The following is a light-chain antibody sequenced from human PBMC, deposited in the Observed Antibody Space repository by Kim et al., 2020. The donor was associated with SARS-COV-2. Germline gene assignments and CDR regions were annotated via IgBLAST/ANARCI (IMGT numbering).Light chain of an antibody. V-gene: IGLV1-40*01. CDR1: SSDVGAGYD. CDR2: DND. Sequence: RVISSCTGSSSDVGAGYDVHWYQQLPGTAPKLLIYDNDNRPSGVPARFSGFKSGTSASLAITGLQPEDEADYYCQSYDYSLNIVVFGGGTKLTVL. CDR3: QSYDYSLNIVV. J-gene: IGLJ2*01.